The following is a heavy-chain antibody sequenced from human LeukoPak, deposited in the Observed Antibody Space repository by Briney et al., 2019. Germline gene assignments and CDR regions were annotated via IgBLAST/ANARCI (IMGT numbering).Heavy chain of an antibody. CDR1: GYTFTSYD. Sequence: SSVKVSCKASGYTFTSYDINWVGQATGQGLEWMGWMNPNSGNTGYAQKFQGRVTMTRNTSISTAYMELSSLRSEDTAVYYCARSGSYYVGNNWFDPWGQGTLVTVSS. V-gene: IGHV1-8*01. CDR3: ARSGSYYVGNNWFDP. D-gene: IGHD1-26*01. J-gene: IGHJ5*02. CDR2: MNPNSGNT.